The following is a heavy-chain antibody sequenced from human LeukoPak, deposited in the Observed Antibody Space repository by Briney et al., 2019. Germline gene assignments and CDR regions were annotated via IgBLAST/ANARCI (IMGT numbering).Heavy chain of an antibody. CDR1: GASISSHY. J-gene: IGHJ6*03. CDR2: IHYSGST. Sequence: SETLSLTCAVSGASISSHYWSWIRQPPGRGLEWIGHIHYSGSTNYNPSLKSRVTISVDTSKNQFSLKLSSVTAADTAVYYCARRDYYYYYMDVWGKGTTVTVSS. V-gene: IGHV4-59*08. CDR3: ARRDYYYYYMDV.